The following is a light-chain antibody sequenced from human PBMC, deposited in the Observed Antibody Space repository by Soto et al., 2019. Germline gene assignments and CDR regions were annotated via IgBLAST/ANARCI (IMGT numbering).Light chain of an antibody. J-gene: IGKJ1*01. CDR1: QSISSY. Sequence: DIQMAQSPSSLSASVGGRVTITCRASQSISSYLNWYQQKPGKAPNVLIYAASSLQSGVPSRFSGSGSVTDFTLTISSLQPEDFATYYCQQRYSTPRTVGQGTKVDIK. V-gene: IGKV1-39*01. CDR3: QQRYSTPRT. CDR2: AAS.